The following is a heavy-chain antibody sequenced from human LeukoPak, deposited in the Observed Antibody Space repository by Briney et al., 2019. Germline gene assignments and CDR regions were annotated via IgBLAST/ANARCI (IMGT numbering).Heavy chain of an antibody. J-gene: IGHJ5*02. CDR2: IYYSGST. Sequence: SETLSLTCTVSGGSISSGDYYWSWIRQPPGKGLEWIGCIYYSGSTYYNPSLKSRVTISVDTSKNQFSLKLSSVTAADTAVYYCARGTAKYSSGNWFDPWGQGTLVTVSS. CDR1: GGSISSGDYY. CDR3: ARGTAKYSSGNWFDP. D-gene: IGHD6-25*01. V-gene: IGHV4-30-4*08.